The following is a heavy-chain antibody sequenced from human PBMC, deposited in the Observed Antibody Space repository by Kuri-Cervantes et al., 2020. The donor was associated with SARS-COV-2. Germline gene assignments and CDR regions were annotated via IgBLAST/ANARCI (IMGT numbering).Heavy chain of an antibody. CDR2: INWNGGST. CDR1: GFTFDDYG. V-gene: IGHV3-20*04. CDR3: ARDPNYYDSSANEGFDY. Sequence: GESLKISCAASGFTFDDYGMSWVRQAPGKGLEWVSGINWNGGSTGYADSVKGRFTISRDNAKNSLYLQMNSLRAEDTAVYYCARDPNYYDSSANEGFDYWGQGTLVTVSS. J-gene: IGHJ4*02. D-gene: IGHD3-22*01.